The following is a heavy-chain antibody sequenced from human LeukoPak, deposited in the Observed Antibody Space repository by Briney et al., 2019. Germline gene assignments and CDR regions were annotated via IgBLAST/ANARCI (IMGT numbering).Heavy chain of an antibody. Sequence: GGSLRLSCAASGFTFSNYWMSWVRQAPGKGLAWVANIKQDGSEKYYVDSVKGRFTISRDNAKNSLYLQMNSLRAEDTAVYYCARDRSYYTSDSYYYMDVWGKGTTVTVSS. D-gene: IGHD1-26*01. V-gene: IGHV3-7*01. CDR3: ARDRSYYTSDSYYYMDV. CDR2: IKQDGSEK. CDR1: GFTFSNYW. J-gene: IGHJ6*03.